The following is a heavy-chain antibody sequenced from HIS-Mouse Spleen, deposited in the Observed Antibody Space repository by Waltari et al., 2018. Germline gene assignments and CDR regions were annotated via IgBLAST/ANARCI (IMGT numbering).Heavy chain of an antibody. J-gene: IGHJ4*02. D-gene: IGHD4-4*01. CDR1: GYTFPSYD. CDR2: MNPKSGNT. CDR3: ARGHDYSNYFDY. Sequence: QVQLVQSGAEVKKPGASVKVSCKASGYTFPSYDINWVLQATGQGLEWMGWMNPKSGNTGYAQKFQGRVTMTRNTSISTAYMELSSLRSEDTAVYYCARGHDYSNYFDYWGQGTLVTVSS. V-gene: IGHV1-8*01.